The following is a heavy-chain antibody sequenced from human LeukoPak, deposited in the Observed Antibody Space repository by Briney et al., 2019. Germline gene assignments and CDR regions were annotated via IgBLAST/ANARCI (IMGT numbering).Heavy chain of an antibody. V-gene: IGHV4-38-2*01. Sequence: SETLSLTCAVSGYSISSGYYWGWIRQPPGKGLEWIGSIYHSGSTYYNPSLKRRVTISVDTSKTHFSLKLSSVTAADTAVYYCARRWYYYDSRGTGPAFDIWGQGTMVTVSS. J-gene: IGHJ3*02. CDR1: GYSISSGYY. CDR3: ARRWYYYDSRGTGPAFDI. D-gene: IGHD3-22*01. CDR2: IYHSGST.